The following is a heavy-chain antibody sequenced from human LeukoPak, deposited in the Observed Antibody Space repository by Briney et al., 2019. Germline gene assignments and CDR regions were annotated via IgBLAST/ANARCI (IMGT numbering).Heavy chain of an antibody. CDR3: ARVPLEATMVRGVIPNWFDP. V-gene: IGHV1-18*04. J-gene: IGHJ5*02. CDR2: ISAYNGNT. D-gene: IGHD3-10*01. CDR1: GYTFTSYG. Sequence: ASVKVSCKAPGYTFTSYGISWVRQAPGQGLDWMRWISAYNGNTNYAQKLQGRVTMTTDTSTSTAYMELRSLRSDDTAVYYCARVPLEATMVRGVIPNWFDPCGQGTLVTVSS.